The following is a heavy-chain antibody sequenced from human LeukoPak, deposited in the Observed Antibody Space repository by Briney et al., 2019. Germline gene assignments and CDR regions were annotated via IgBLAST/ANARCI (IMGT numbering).Heavy chain of an antibody. CDR3: ALLWATGSYWFDP. D-gene: IGHD1-26*01. CDR1: GYTFTGYY. Sequence: VASVKVSCKASGYTFTGYYIHWVRQAPGQGLEWMGWINPNSGGTKYAQKLQGRVTMTTHTSTSTAYMELRSLRSDDTAVYYCALLWATGSYWFDPWGQGTLVTVSS. V-gene: IGHV1-2*02. CDR2: INPNSGGT. J-gene: IGHJ5*02.